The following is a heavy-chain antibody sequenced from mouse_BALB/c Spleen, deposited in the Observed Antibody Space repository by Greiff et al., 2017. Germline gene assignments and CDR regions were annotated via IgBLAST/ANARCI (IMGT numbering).Heavy chain of an antibody. CDR1: GFSLTSYG. CDR2: IWRGGST. V-gene: IGHV2-5-1*01. D-gene: IGHD2-1*01. Sequence: QVHVKQSGPSLVQPSQSLSITCTVSGFSLTSYGVHWVRQSPGKGLEWLGVIWRGGSTDYNAAFMSRLSITKDNSKSQVFFKMNSLQADDTAIYYCAKKFGNLYAMDYWGQGTSVTVSS. CDR3: AKKFGNLYAMDY. J-gene: IGHJ4*01.